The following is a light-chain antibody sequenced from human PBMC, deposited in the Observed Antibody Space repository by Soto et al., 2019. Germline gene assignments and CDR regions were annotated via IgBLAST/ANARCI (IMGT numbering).Light chain of an antibody. CDR1: QSVSSTY. CDR3: QQRSNWLPAT. Sequence: EMVLTQSPGTLSLSPWEGATLYGRASQSVSSTYLAWYQQKPGQAPRLLIYDASNRATGIPARLSGSGSGTDFPLTISSLEPEDFAVYYCQQRSNWLPATFGQGTDWRL. J-gene: IGKJ5*01. V-gene: IGKV3D-20*02. CDR2: DAS.